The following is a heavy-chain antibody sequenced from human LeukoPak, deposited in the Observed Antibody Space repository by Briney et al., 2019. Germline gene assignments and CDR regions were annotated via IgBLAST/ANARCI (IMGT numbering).Heavy chain of an antibody. Sequence: SETLSLTCDVPGGSVTSTNWWPWVRQPAGKGLEWIGEVHLDGRTNYNPSLKSRLIMSVDLPENHISLKLTSVTAADTAVYYCSREGGSYRPLDYSGQGTLVTVSS. CDR1: GGSVTSTNW. CDR2: VHLDGRT. D-gene: IGHD3-10*01. V-gene: IGHV4-4*02. J-gene: IGHJ4*02. CDR3: SREGGSYRPLDY.